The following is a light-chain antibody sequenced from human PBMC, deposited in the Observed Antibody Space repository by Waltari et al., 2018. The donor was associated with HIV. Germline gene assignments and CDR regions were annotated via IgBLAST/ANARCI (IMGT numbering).Light chain of an antibody. Sequence: DIQVTQSPSTLSASTGDRDAITCRASQNIGDSLAWDQQKPGNAPKLLIHKASTLKIGVSSRFSGSGFGTEFILTIRNLQPDDFAIYYCQQYLDNWTFGQGTKV. J-gene: IGKJ1*01. CDR1: QNIGDS. CDR3: QQYLDNWT. CDR2: KAS. V-gene: IGKV1-5*03.